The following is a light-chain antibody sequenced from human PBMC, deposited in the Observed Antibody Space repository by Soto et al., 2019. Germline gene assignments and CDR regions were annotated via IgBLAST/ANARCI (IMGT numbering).Light chain of an antibody. CDR3: AAWDDSLSGPVYV. Sequence: QSALTQPASVSGSPGQSITISCTGTSSDVGAYNYVSWYQHHPGKVPKLLIYEVTNRPSGVSDRFSGSKSGNTASLTISGLQAEDEADYYCAAWDDSLSGPVYVFGTGTKVTVL. V-gene: IGLV2-14*01. CDR1: SSDVGAYNY. CDR2: EVT. J-gene: IGLJ1*01.